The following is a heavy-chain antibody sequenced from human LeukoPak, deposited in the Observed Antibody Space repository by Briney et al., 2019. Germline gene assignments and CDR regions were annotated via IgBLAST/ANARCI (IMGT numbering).Heavy chain of an antibody. CDR1: GASISSGGYS. CDR3: ARTITIFGALGYFDY. D-gene: IGHD3-3*01. Sequence: PSQTLSLTCTVSGASISSGGYSWSRVRQHPGKGLEWIGCIYYTGRTYYNPSLERRVTISVATSKNQFSLKVSAVTAADTAVYFCARTITIFGALGYFDYWGQGTLVTVSS. V-gene: IGHV4-31*03. CDR2: IYYTGRT. J-gene: IGHJ4*02.